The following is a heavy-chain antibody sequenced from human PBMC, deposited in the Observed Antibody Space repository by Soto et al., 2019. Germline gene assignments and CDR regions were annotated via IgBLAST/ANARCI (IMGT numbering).Heavy chain of an antibody. CDR2: IYYSGST. D-gene: IGHD6-13*01. Sequence: PSETLSLTCTVSGGSISSSSYYWGWIRQPPGKGPEWIGSIYYSGSTYYNPSLKSRVTISVDTSKNQFSLKLSSVTAADTAVYYFARLDSGSSAYNWFDPWGQGTLVTVSS. J-gene: IGHJ5*02. V-gene: IGHV4-39*01. CDR1: GGSISSSSYY. CDR3: ARLDSGSSAYNWFDP.